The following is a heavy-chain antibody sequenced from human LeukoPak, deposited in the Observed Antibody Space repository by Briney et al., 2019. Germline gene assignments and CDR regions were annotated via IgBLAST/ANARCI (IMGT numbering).Heavy chain of an antibody. V-gene: IGHV1-24*01. CDR2: FDPEDGET. CDR3: ARDRRNYGDYGSAFDI. Sequence: GASVKVSCKVSGYTLTELSMHWVRQAPGKGLEWMGGFDPEDGETIYAQKFQGRVTMTEDTSTDTVYMELSSLRSEDTAVYYCARDRRNYGDYGSAFDIWGQGTMVTVSS. CDR1: GYTLTELS. D-gene: IGHD4-17*01. J-gene: IGHJ3*02.